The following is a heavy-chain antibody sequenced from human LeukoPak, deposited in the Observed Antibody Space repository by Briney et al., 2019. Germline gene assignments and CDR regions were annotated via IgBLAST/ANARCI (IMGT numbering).Heavy chain of an antibody. CDR3: ARDHNYAFDN. V-gene: IGHV3-33*05. CDR1: GFTFSSYG. Sequence: GGSLRLSCAASGFTFSSYGMHWVRQAPGKGLEWVAVISYDGSNKYYADSVKGRFTISGDSARNSLYLQMSSLRVEDTAVYYCARDHNYAFDNWGQGTLVTVSS. CDR2: ISYDGSNK. J-gene: IGHJ4*02. D-gene: IGHD1-1*01.